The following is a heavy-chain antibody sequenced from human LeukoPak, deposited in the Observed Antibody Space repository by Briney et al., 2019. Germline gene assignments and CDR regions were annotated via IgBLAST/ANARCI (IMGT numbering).Heavy chain of an antibody. V-gene: IGHV3-48*03. CDR1: GSTFSSYE. CDR2: ISSSGSTI. CDR3: ARDLLAGTSDY. J-gene: IGHJ4*02. Sequence: GGSLRLSCAASGSTFSSYEMNWVRQAPGKGLEWVSYISSSGSTIYYADSVKGRFTISRDNAKNSLYLQMNSLRAEDTAVYYCARDLLAGTSDYWGQGTLVTVSS. D-gene: IGHD6-19*01.